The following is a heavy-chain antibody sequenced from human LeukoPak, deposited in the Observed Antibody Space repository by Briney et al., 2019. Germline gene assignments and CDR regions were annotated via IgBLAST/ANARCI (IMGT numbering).Heavy chain of an antibody. D-gene: IGHD6-13*01. CDR3: ASGSSWSVYY. V-gene: IGHV1-69*04. CDR1: GGTFSSYA. Sequence: GASVKVSCKASGGTFSSYAISWVRQAPGQGLEWMGRIIPILGTANYAQKFQGRVTITADKSTSTAYMELSSLRSEDTAVYYCASGSSWSVYYWGQGTLVTVSS. CDR2: IIPILGTA. J-gene: IGHJ4*02.